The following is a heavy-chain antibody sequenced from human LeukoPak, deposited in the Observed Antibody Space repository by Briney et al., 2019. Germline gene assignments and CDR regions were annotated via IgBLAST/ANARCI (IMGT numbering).Heavy chain of an antibody. CDR1: GYSISSGYY. Sequence: SETLSLTCAVSGYSISSGYYGGWIRQRPGKGLEWIGSIYHSGSTYYNPSLKSRVTISVDTSKNQFSLKLSSVTAADTAVYYCARGSIAARDWGQGTLVTVSS. D-gene: IGHD6-13*01. CDR3: ARGSIAARD. CDR2: IYHSGST. V-gene: IGHV4-38-2*01. J-gene: IGHJ4*02.